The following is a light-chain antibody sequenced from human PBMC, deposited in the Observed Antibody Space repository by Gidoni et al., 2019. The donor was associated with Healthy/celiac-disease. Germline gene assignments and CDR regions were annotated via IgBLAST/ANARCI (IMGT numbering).Light chain of an antibody. CDR2: EVS. CDR1: SSDVGGYNY. J-gene: IGLJ3*02. V-gene: IGLV2-14*01. Sequence: HSALPQPASVSGSPGQPIPIPCTGTSSDVGGYNYVSWYQQHPGKAPKLMIYEVSNRPSGVSNRFSGSKSGNTASLTISGLQAEDEADYYCSSYTSSSTWVFGGGTKLTVL. CDR3: SSYTSSSTWV.